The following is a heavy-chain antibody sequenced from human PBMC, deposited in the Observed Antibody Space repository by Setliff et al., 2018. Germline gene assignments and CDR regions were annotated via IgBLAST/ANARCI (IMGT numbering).Heavy chain of an antibody. V-gene: IGHV5-51*01. CDR1: GYTFTNFW. CDR3: ARDDTAGGGDY. J-gene: IGHJ4*02. CDR2: IYPSDSNT. D-gene: IGHD3-16*01. Sequence: PGESLKISCKTFGYTFTNFWIGWVRQMPGKGLEWMGIIYPSDSNTRYSPSFQGQVTIPADKSISTAYLQWSSLKASDTAIYYCARDDTAGGGDYWGQGTLVTVSS.